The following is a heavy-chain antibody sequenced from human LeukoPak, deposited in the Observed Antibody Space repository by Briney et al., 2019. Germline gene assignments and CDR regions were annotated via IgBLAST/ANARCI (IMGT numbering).Heavy chain of an antibody. J-gene: IGHJ3*02. Sequence: PGGSLRLSCAASGFTFSNYPMHWVRQAPGKGLESVSAVSSNGASTYYENSVKDRFIVSRDNSKNTLYLQLGSLRAEDTAVYYCAREISRGFDIRGQGTMVTVSS. CDR1: GFTFSNYP. CDR2: VSSNGAST. CDR3: AREISRGFDI. V-gene: IGHV3-64*01. D-gene: IGHD2/OR15-2a*01.